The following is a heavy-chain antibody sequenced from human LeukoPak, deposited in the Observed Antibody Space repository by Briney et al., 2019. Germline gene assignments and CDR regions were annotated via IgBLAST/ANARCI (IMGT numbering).Heavy chain of an antibody. CDR2: IYYSGST. CDR1: GGSISSGDYA. Sequence: PSETLSLTCTVSGGSISSGDYAWSWIRQPPGKGLKWIGYIYYSGSTYYNPSLKSRVTISVDTSKNQFSLKLSSVTAADTAVYYCARVPRFLEKDAFDIWGQGTMVTVSS. CDR3: ARVPRFLEKDAFDI. J-gene: IGHJ3*02. V-gene: IGHV4-30-4*01. D-gene: IGHD3-3*01.